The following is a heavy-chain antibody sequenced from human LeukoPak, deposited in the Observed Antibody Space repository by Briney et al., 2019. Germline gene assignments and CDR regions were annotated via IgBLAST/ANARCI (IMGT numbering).Heavy chain of an antibody. D-gene: IGHD3-22*01. CDR3: ARLKFYDSTGYSPGHYMDV. Sequence: SETLFLTCTVSGGPIYSYYWSWIRQTAGKGLEWIGRLYPGVSTNYNPSLKSRVTMSVDTSKNQFALKLSAVTAADTAVYYCARLKFYDSTGYSPGHYMDVWGKGTTVTVSS. CDR1: GGPIYSYY. V-gene: IGHV4-4*07. J-gene: IGHJ6*03. CDR2: LYPGVST.